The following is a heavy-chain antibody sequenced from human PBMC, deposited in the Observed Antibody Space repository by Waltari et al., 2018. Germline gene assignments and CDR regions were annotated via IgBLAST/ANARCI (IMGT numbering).Heavy chain of an antibody. CDR3: ATWAGTGGY. CDR1: GYTLTELS. CDR2: FDPEDGET. V-gene: IGHV1-24*01. Sequence: QVQLVQSGAEVKKPGASVKVSCEVSGYTLTELSMHWVRQAPGKGLEWMGGFDPEDGETSYAQKFQGIVTMTEDTSTYTAYMELSSLRSEDTAVYYCATWAGTGGYWGQGTLVTVSS. D-gene: IGHD6-19*01. J-gene: IGHJ4*02.